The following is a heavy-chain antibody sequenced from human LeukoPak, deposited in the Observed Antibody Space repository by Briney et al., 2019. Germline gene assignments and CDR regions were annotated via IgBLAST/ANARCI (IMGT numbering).Heavy chain of an antibody. V-gene: IGHV6-1*01. D-gene: IGHD6-19*01. CDR3: ARAVTAVAGTLDS. J-gene: IGHJ5*01. CDR2: TYYRSKWSN. Sequence: SQTLSLTCAISGDSVSSGSAAWPWIRQSPSRGLEWLAKTYYRSKWSNDYSTSVASRITITSDTSKNQFSLHLKSVTPEDTAVYYCARAVTAVAGTLDSWGQGTLVTVSS. CDR1: GDSVSSGSAA.